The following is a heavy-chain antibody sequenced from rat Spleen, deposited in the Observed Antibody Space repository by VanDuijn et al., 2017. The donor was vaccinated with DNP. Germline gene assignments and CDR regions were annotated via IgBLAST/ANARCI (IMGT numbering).Heavy chain of an antibody. CDR3: EREPLYY. Sequence: EVQLVESGGGLVQAGRSLKLSCAASGFTFSDYAMAWVRQAPTKGLEWVAAISPSGGSPYYRDSVKGRFTISRDNAKNTLYLQMNSLRSEDTATYYCEREPLYYWGQGVMVTVSS. CDR2: ISPSGGSP. D-gene: IGHD3-4*01. CDR1: GFTFSDYA. V-gene: IGHV5S23*01. J-gene: IGHJ2*01.